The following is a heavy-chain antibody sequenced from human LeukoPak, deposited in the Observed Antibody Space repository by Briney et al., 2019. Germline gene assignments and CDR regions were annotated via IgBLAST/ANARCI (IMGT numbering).Heavy chain of an antibody. CDR2: ISAYNGNT. Sequence: GASVKVSCKASGYTFTSYGISWVRQAPGQGLEWMGWISAYNGNTNYAQKLQGRVTMTTDTSTSTAYMELRSLRSDDTAVYYCARAGGDRYYYYYYMDVWGKGITVTVSS. D-gene: IGHD2-21*01. CDR1: GYTFTSYG. CDR3: ARAGGDRYYYYYYMDV. J-gene: IGHJ6*03. V-gene: IGHV1-18*01.